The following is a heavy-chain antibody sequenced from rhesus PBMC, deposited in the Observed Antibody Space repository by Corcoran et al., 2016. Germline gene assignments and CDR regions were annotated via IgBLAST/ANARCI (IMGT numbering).Heavy chain of an antibody. D-gene: IGHD6-25*01. V-gene: IGHV4-93*02. CDR2: IYGSGGST. J-gene: IGHJ3*01. CDR1: GGSISSSNW. CDR3: ARQYSGSWNKAHYAFDF. Sequence: QVQLQESGPAVVKPSETLSLTCAVSGGSISSSNWWSWIRQSPGKGLEWIGGIYGSGGSTEYNPSLKGRVPISNDTSKNQFSLKLSSVTAADTAVYYCARQYSGSWNKAHYAFDFWGQGLRVTVSS.